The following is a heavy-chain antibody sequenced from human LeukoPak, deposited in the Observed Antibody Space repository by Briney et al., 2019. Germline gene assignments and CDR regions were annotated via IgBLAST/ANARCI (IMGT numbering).Heavy chain of an antibody. V-gene: IGHV4-59*01. Sequence: PSETLSLTCTVSGGSISSYYWSWIRLPPGKGLEWIGYIYYTGATYYNPSLKSRVTISLDTSKNQFSLKLSSVTAADAAVYYCTRAGYSYGTGYYFDYWGQGALVTVSS. CDR3: TRAGYSYGTGYYFDY. J-gene: IGHJ4*02. D-gene: IGHD5-18*01. CDR1: GGSISSYY. CDR2: IYYTGAT.